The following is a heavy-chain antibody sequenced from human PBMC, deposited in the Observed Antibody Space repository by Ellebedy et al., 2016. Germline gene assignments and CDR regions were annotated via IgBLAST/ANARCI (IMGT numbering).Heavy chain of an antibody. V-gene: IGHV1-2*02. J-gene: IGHJ5*02. D-gene: IGHD6-6*01. CDR1: GYTFTGYY. Sequence: ASVKVSCXASGYTFTGYYMHWVRQAPGQGLEWMGWINPNSGGTNYAQKFQGRVTMTRDTSISTAYMELGRLRSDDTAVYYCARPDSSSSNNNWFDPWGQGTLVTVSS. CDR2: INPNSGGT. CDR3: ARPDSSSSNNNWFDP.